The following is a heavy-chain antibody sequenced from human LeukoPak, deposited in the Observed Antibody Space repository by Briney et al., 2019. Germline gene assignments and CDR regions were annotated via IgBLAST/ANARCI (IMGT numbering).Heavy chain of an antibody. CDR1: GFSFGNFW. CDR2: INSEGTST. D-gene: IGHD6-13*01. V-gene: IGHV3-74*01. J-gene: IGHJ4*02. CDR3: ARDRGSSWYDLNY. Sequence: GGSLRLSCAASGFSFGNFWMHWVRQTPGKGLVWVSRINSEGTSTSYADSVKGRFSISRDNARNTLYLQMNSLSAEDTAVYYCARDRGSSWYDLNYWGQGTLVTVSS.